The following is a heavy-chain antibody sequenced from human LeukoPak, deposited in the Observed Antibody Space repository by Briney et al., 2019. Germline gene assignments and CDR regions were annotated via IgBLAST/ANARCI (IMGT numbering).Heavy chain of an antibody. V-gene: IGHV4-34*01. D-gene: IGHD3-22*01. J-gene: IGHJ3*02. CDR3: AKSNGYGLIDI. Sequence: SETLSLTCAVYGGSFNGYYWSWIRQPPGKGLEWIGEINNSGSTNYNPSLKSRATISLDTSRNQFSLKLNSVTAADTAVYYCAKSNGYGLIDIWGQGTMVTVSS. CDR1: GGSFNGYY. CDR2: INNSGST.